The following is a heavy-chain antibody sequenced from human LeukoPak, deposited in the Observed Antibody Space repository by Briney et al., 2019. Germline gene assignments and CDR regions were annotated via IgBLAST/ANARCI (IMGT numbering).Heavy chain of an antibody. V-gene: IGHV3-48*04. CDR2: ISSSGSTI. CDR1: GFTFSSYT. D-gene: IGHD3-16*01. CDR3: ARSARHYDYVWGSLNYFDY. Sequence: PGGSLRLSCVASGFTFSSYTMNWVRQAPGKGLEWVSYISSSGSTIYYADSVKGRFTISRDNAKNSLYLQMNSLRAEDTAVYYCARSARHYDYVWGSLNYFDYWGQGTLVTVSS. J-gene: IGHJ4*02.